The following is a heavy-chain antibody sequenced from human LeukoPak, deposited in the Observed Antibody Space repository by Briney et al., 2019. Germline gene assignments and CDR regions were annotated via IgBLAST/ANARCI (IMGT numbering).Heavy chain of an antibody. D-gene: IGHD6-13*01. CDR3: ARTIEQQENIYYYYYMDV. V-gene: IGHV3-30*02. CDR1: GFTFSSYG. Sequence: GGSLRLSCAASGFTFSSYGMHWVRQAPGKGLEWVAFIRYDGSNKYYADSVKGRFTISRDNSKNTLYLQMNSLRAEDTAVYYCARTIEQQENIYYYYYMDVWGKGTTVTISS. CDR2: IRYDGSNK. J-gene: IGHJ6*03.